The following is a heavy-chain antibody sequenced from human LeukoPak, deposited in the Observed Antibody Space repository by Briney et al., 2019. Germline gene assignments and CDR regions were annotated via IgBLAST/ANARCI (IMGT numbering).Heavy chain of an antibody. CDR3: ALVFSSVWFKNDY. CDR1: GFTFSSYS. CDR2: ISSGSSYI. V-gene: IGHV3-21*01. Sequence: NPGGSLRLSCAASGFTFSSYSMNWVRQAPGKGLEWVSSISSGSSYIYYADSVKGRFTISRDNAKNSLYLQMNSLRAEDTAMYYCALVFSSVWFKNDYWGQGTLVTVSS. D-gene: IGHD6-19*01. J-gene: IGHJ4*02.